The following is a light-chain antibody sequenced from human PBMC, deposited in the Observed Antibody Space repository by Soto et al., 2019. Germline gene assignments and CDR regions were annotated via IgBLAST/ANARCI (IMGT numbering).Light chain of an antibody. Sequence: EIVMTQSPATLSVSPGETATLSCRASQSVNLNLAWYQQKPGQAPRLLIYGASIRATGIPARFSGSGAGTAFTPTINSLQSEDSAVYYCQQCVSWPPLTFGGGTTVEIK. V-gene: IGKV3-15*01. CDR3: QQCVSWPPLT. J-gene: IGKJ4*01. CDR2: GAS. CDR1: QSVNLN.